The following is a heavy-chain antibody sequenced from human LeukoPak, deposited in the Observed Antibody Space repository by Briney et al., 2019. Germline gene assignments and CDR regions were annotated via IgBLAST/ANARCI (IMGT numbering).Heavy chain of an antibody. J-gene: IGHJ3*02. CDR1: AFTFSSYA. CDR2: ISYDGTNK. D-gene: IGHD6-19*01. CDR3: ARVGSSGWYEFVFDAFDI. Sequence: PGGSLRLSCAASAFTFSSYAMHWVRQAPGKGLEWVAVISYDGTNKYYAYSVKGRFTSSRDNSKNTLYLQMNRLRAEDTAVYYCARVGSSGWYEFVFDAFDIWGQGTMVTVSS. V-gene: IGHV3-30*04.